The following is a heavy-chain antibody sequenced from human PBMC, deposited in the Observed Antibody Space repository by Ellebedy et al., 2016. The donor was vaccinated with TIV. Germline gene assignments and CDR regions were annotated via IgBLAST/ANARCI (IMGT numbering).Heavy chain of an antibody. J-gene: IGHJ6*02. Sequence: GESLKISCTASGFTFSIYEMNWLRQAPGKGLEWISYITSSGSSKYYADSVKGRFTISRDNAKNSVYLQMNSLRAEDTAVYYSTKHRPSVSMDVWGQGTTVTVSS. CDR1: GFTFSIYE. CDR2: ITSSGSSK. V-gene: IGHV3-48*03. CDR3: TKHRPSVSMDV.